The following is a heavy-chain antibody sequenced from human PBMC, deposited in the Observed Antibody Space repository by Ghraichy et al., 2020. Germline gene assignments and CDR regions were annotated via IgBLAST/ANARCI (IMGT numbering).Heavy chain of an antibody. CDR3: ARHDLMIVVVIESYDAFDI. J-gene: IGHJ3*02. CDR1: GGSISSSSYY. CDR2: IYYSGST. V-gene: IGHV4-39*01. Sequence: SETLSLTCTVSGGSISSSSYYWGWIRQPPGKGLEWIGSIYYSGSTYYNPSLKSRVTISVDTSKNQFSLKLSSVTAADTAVYYCARHDLMIVVVIESYDAFDIWGQGTMVTVSS. D-gene: IGHD3-22*01.